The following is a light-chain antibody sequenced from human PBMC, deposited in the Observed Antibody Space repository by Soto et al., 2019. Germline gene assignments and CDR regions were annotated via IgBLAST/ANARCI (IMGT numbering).Light chain of an antibody. Sequence: QSALTQPASVSGSPGQSITISCTGTSSDIGAYNYVSWYQQYPGKAPKLMIYEVSNWPSGVSNRFSGSKSGNTASLTISGLQAEDEADDSCSSYTSSNTWVFGGGTKLTVL. J-gene: IGLJ3*02. CDR2: EVS. CDR3: SSYTSSNTWV. V-gene: IGLV2-14*01. CDR1: SSDIGAYNY.